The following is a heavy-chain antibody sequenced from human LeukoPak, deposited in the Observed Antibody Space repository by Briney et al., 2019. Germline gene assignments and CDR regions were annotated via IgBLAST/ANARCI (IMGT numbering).Heavy chain of an antibody. CDR3: ASYCSGGSCPAYYYGMDV. D-gene: IGHD2-15*01. Sequence: GASVKVSCKASGHTFTSYYMHWVRQAPGQGLEWMGIINPSGGSTSYAQKFQGRVTMTRDTSTSTVYMELSSLRSEDTAVYYCASYCSGGSCPAYYYGMDVWGQGTTVTVSS. J-gene: IGHJ6*02. CDR2: INPSGGST. CDR1: GHTFTSYY. V-gene: IGHV1-46*01.